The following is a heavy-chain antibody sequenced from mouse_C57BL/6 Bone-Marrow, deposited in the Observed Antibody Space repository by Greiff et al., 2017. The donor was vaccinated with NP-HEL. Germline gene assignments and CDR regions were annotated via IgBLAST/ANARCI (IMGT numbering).Heavy chain of an antibody. CDR1: GYSITSGYD. CDR3: AREGYYGSSLYYFDY. CDR2: ISYSGST. V-gene: IGHV3-1*01. J-gene: IGHJ2*01. D-gene: IGHD1-1*01. Sequence: EVKLQESGPGMVKPSQSLSLTCTVTGYSITSGYDWHWIRHFPGNKLEWMGYISYSGSTNYNPSLKSRISITHDTSKNHFFLKLNSVTTEDTATYYCAREGYYGSSLYYFDYWGQGTTLTVSS.